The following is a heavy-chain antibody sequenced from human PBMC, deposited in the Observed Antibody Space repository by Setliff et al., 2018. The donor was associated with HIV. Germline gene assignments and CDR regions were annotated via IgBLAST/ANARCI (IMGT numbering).Heavy chain of an antibody. V-gene: IGHV1-46*01. Sequence: ASVKVSCKASGYTFTSYYIHWVRQAPGQGLEWMGVIHPSGGSTSYAQSFQDRVAMTRDTSTSTVYMELSSLRSEDTAVYYCAGSTLTGYYTFGADYWGQGTLVTVSS. J-gene: IGHJ4*02. CDR2: IHPSGGST. D-gene: IGHD3-9*01. CDR1: GYTFTSYY. CDR3: AGSTLTGYYTFGADY.